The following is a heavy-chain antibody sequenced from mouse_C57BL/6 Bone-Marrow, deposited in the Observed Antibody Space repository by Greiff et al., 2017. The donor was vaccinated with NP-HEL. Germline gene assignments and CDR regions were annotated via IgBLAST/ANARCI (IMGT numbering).Heavy chain of an antibody. Sequence: EVQGVESGEGLVKPGRSLKLSCAASGFTFSSYAMSWVRQTPEKRLEWVAYISSGGDYIYYADTVKGRFTISRDNARNTLYLQMSSLKSEDTAMYYCTSLYYYGSRYYAMDYWGQGTSVTVSS. V-gene: IGHV5-9-1*02. CDR3: TSLYYYGSRYYAMDY. D-gene: IGHD1-1*01. CDR2: ISSGGDYI. CDR1: GFTFSSYA. J-gene: IGHJ4*01.